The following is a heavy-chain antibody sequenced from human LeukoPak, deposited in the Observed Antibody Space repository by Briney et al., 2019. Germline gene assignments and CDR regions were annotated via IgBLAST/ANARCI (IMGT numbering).Heavy chain of an antibody. J-gene: IGHJ4*02. D-gene: IGHD5-12*01. CDR1: GYTFTGYY. Sequence: ASVRVSCKASGYTFTGYYMHWVRQAPGQGLEWMGWINPNSGGTNYAQKFQGRVTMTRDTSISTAYMELSSLRSEDAAVYYCARGSSDIPSGDYWGQGTLVTVSS. CDR2: INPNSGGT. V-gene: IGHV1-2*02. CDR3: ARGSSDIPSGDY.